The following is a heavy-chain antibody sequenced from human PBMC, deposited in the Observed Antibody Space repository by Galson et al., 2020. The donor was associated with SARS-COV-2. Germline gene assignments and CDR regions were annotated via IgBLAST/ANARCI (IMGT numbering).Heavy chain of an antibody. CDR2: IYYSGST. CDR1: GGSISSYY. D-gene: IGHD3-3*01. CDR3: ASLTIFGVVTTFDF. V-gene: IGHV4-59*01. Sequence: SETLSLTCTVSGGSISSYYWSWIRQPPGKGLEWIGYIYYSGSTNYNPSLKSRVTISVDTSKNQFSLKLSSVTAADTAVYYCASLTIFGVVTTFDFWGQGTLVTVSS. J-gene: IGHJ4*02.